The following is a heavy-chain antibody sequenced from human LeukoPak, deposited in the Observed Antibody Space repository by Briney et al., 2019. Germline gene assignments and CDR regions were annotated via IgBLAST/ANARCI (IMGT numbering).Heavy chain of an antibody. J-gene: IGHJ4*02. D-gene: IGHD6-19*01. CDR2: ISYDGSNK. Sequence: GGSLRLSCAASGFTFSSSSISWVRQAPGKGLEWVAVISYDGSNKYYADSVKGRFTISRDNSKNTLYLQMNSLRAEDTAVYYCARVSGWYYFDYWGQGTLVTVSS. CDR3: ARVSGWYYFDY. V-gene: IGHV3-30-3*01. CDR1: GFTFSSSS.